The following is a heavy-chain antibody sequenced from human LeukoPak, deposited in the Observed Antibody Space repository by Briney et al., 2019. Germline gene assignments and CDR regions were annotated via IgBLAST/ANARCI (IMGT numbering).Heavy chain of an antibody. CDR2: IKTKTDGGTT. CDR1: GFPLSNAW. D-gene: IGHD4-17*01. Sequence: GGSLRLSCAASGFPLSNAWMSWVRQAPGKGLEWVGRIKTKTDGGTTDYAAPVKGRFTISRDDSKNTLYLQMNSLRAEDTAVYYCARSNGDWGQGTLVTVSS. V-gene: IGHV3-15*05. CDR3: ARSNGD. J-gene: IGHJ4*02.